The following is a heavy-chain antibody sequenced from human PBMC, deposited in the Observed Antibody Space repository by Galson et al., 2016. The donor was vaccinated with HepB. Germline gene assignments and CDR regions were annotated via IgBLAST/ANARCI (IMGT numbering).Heavy chain of an antibody. V-gene: IGHV3-48*02. CDR2: IGSRSSPI. J-gene: IGHJ4*02. CDR1: GFTFSSYA. D-gene: IGHD3-22*01. CDR3: ARVDEGYYYLIDY. Sequence: SLRLSCAASGFTFSSYALNWVRQAPGKGLEWVSYIGSRSSPIHYADSVKGRFTISRDNAKNSQYLQMNSLRDEDTAVYYCARVDEGYYYLIDYWGQGTLVTVSS.